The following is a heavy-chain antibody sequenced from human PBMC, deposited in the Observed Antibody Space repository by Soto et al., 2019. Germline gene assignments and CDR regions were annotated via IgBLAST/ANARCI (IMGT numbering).Heavy chain of an antibody. J-gene: IGHJ6*02. CDR1: DFTFSSYS. V-gene: IGHV3-30-3*01. Sequence: QVQLVESGGGVVQPGRSLRLSCAASDFTFSSYSMHWVRQAPGKGLAWVAVLSYDGGTKYYADSVKGRFTISRDNSKNTLYLQMNTLRGEDTAVYSCARGRSSTSIYNYCAMDVWGQGTTGTVSS. D-gene: IGHD6-6*01. CDR2: LSYDGGTK. CDR3: ARGRSSTSIYNYCAMDV.